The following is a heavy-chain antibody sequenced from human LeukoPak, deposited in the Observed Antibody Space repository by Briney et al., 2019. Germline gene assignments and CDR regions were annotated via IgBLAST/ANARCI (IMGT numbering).Heavy chain of an antibody. Sequence: ASVKVSCKASGGTFSSYAISWVRQAPGQGLEWMGGIIPIFGTANYAQKFQGRVTITTDESTSTAYMELSSLRSEDTAVYYCEIDTRGSFDYWGQGTLVTVSS. CDR2: IIPIFGTA. V-gene: IGHV1-69*05. D-gene: IGHD3-10*01. J-gene: IGHJ4*02. CDR3: EIDTRGSFDY. CDR1: GGTFSSYA.